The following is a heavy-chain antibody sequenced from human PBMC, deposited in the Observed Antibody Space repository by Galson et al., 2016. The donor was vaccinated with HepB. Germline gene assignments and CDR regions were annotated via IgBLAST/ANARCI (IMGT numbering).Heavy chain of an antibody. CDR3: ARLAVSTDNYFWYFDH. V-gene: IGHV5-51*01. Sequence: QSGAEVKKPGESLKISCKASGYSFTNYWIGWVRQMPGKGLEWMGIIYPDDSDTRYSPSFQGQVTISTDNSISTAYLHWSSLQASNTALYYCARLAVSTDNYFWYFDHWGRGTLVTVSS. J-gene: IGHJ2*01. CDR1: GYSFTNYW. D-gene: IGHD5/OR15-5a*01. CDR2: IYPDDSDT.